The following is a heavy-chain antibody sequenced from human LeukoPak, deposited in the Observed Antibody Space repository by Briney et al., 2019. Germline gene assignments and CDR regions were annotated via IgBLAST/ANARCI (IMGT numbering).Heavy chain of an antibody. CDR3: AIVPAGEDPTSN. V-gene: IGHV4-34*01. CDR2: INHSGST. D-gene: IGHD2-2*01. Sequence: SETLSLTCAVYGGSFSGYYWSWIRQPPGKGLEWIGEINHSGSTNYNPSLKSRVTISVDTSKNQFSLKLSSVTAADTAVYYCAIVPAGEDPTSNWGQGTLVTVSS. CDR1: GGSFSGYY. J-gene: IGHJ4*02.